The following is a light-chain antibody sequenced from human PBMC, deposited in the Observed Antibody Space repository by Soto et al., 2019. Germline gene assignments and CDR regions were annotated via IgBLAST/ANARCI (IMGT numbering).Light chain of an antibody. CDR2: DAS. V-gene: IGKV1-5*01. J-gene: IGKJ3*01. CDR3: QQYNSYPLT. CDR1: QSISSW. Sequence: DIQMTQSPSTLSASVGDRVTITCRASQSISSWLAWYQQKPGQAPKLLIYDASSLESGVPSRFSGSGSGTEFTLTISSLQPDYFATYYCQQYNSYPLTFGPGTKVDIK.